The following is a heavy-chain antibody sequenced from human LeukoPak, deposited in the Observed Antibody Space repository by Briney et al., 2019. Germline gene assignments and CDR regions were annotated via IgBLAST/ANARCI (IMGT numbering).Heavy chain of an antibody. CDR1: GGFISSSSYY. Sequence: SETLSLTCTVSGGFISSSSYYWGWIRQPPGKGLEWIGSIYYSGSTYYNPSLKSRVTMSLDESKNHLSLNLASVTAADTAVYYCSRESGPFSPFGHWGQGTLATVTS. D-gene: IGHD1-26*01. V-gene: IGHV4-39*07. CDR3: SRESGPFSPFGH. J-gene: IGHJ4*02. CDR2: IYYSGST.